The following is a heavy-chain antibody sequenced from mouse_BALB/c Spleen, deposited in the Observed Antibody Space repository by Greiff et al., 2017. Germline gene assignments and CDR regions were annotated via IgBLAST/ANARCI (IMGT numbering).Heavy chain of an antibody. CDR2: IWAGGST. V-gene: IGHV2-9*02. J-gene: IGHJ3*01. CDR1: GVSLTRYG. CDR3: ARDHGNPFAY. Sequence: QVQVKESGPGLVAPSQSLSITCPVSGVSLTRYGVHWVRQPPGKGLEWLGVIWAGGSTNYNSALMSRLSISKDNSKSQVFLKMNSLQTDDTAMYYCARDHGNPFAYWGQGTLVTVSA. D-gene: IGHD2-1*01.